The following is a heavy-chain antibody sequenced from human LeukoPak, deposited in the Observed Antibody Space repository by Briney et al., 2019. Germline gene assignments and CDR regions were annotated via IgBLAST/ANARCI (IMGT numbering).Heavy chain of an antibody. CDR1: GFTFSSYW. CDR3: AREDGSGRLLYYYYYGMDV. D-gene: IGHD3-10*01. Sequence: PGGSLRLSCAASGFTFSSYWMHWVRQAPGKGLVWVSRINSDGSSTSYADSVKGRFTSSRDNAKNTLYLQMNSLRAEDRAVCYCAREDGSGRLLYYYYYGMDVWGNGTTATVSS. J-gene: IGHJ6*04. V-gene: IGHV3-74*01. CDR2: INSDGSST.